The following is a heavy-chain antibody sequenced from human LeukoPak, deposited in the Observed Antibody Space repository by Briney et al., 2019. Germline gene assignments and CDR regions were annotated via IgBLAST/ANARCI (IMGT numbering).Heavy chain of an antibody. Sequence: SVKVSCKASGGTFSSYAISWVRQAPGQGLEWMGGIIPIFGTANYAQKFQGRVTITTDESTSTAYMELSSLRSEDTAVYYCASAIGIAAADTFFDYWGQGTLVTVSS. CDR1: GGTFSSYA. V-gene: IGHV1-69*05. CDR3: ASAIGIAAADTFFDY. J-gene: IGHJ4*02. CDR2: IIPIFGTA. D-gene: IGHD6-13*01.